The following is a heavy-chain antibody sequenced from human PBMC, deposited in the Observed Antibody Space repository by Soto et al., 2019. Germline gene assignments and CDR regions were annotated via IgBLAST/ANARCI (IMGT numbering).Heavy chain of an antibody. CDR3: ARDGGYYDSSGYRTETSDAFAI. Sequence: ASVKVSCKASGYTFTSYYMHWVRQAPGQGLEWMGIINPSGGSTSYAQKFQGRVTMTRDTSTSTVYMELSSLRSEDTAVYYCARDGGYYDSSGYRTETSDAFAIWGQGKMVTV. D-gene: IGHD3-22*01. CDR1: GYTFTSYY. V-gene: IGHV1-46*01. CDR2: INPSGGST. J-gene: IGHJ3*02.